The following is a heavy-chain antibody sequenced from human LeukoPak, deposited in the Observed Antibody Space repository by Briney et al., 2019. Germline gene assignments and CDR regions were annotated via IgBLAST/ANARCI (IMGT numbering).Heavy chain of an antibody. CDR2: INTDGSST. CDR1: GFTFCSYG. D-gene: IGHD5-12*01. V-gene: IGHV3-74*01. CDR3: ARLAYSGHDY. J-gene: IGHJ4*02. Sequence: PGGSLRLSCAASGFTFCSYGMHWVRQAAGKGLVWVSRINTDGSSTSYADSVKGRFTISRDNAKNTLYLQMNSLRAEPTDVYYCARLAYSGHDYWGQGTLVTVSS.